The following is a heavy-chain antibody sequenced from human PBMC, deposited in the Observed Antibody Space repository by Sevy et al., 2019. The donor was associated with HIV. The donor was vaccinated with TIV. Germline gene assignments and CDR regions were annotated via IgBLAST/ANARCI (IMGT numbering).Heavy chain of an antibody. V-gene: IGHV3-23*01. D-gene: IGHD3-3*01. CDR2: ISGSGGST. J-gene: IGHJ6*02. CDR3: AKVPEVLITSFGVVIMESDYYYGMDV. CDR1: GFTFSSYA. Sequence: GGSLRLSCAASGFTFSSYAMSWVRQAPGKGLEWVSAISGSGGSTYYADSVKGRFAISRGNSKNKLYLQMNSLRAEDTAVYYCAKVPEVLITSFGVVIMESDYYYGMDVWGQGTTVTVSS.